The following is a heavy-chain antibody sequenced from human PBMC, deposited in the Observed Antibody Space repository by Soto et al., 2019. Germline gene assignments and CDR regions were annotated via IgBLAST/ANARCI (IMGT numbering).Heavy chain of an antibody. CDR3: AQRPFSRSRPVDY. CDR2: ISWNSDNV. J-gene: IGHJ4*01. D-gene: IGHD6-13*01. V-gene: IGHV3-9*01. CDR1: GFNFDDYA. Sequence: EVQLVESGGGLVQPGRSLRLSCASSGFNFDDYAMHWVRQAPGKGLEWVSGISWNSDNVVYGDSVKGRFTISRDNAKNSRYLQMNPLRAEDTALYYCAQRPFSRSRPVDYWGQGTLVTVSS.